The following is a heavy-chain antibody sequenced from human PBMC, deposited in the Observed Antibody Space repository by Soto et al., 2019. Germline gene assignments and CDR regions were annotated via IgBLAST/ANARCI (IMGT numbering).Heavy chain of an antibody. Sequence: GASVQVSCKASGYTFTVYYLHWVRQAPGQGLEWMGWINPNTGGTNYAQNFQGWVTMTRDTSISTAYMELSRLRYDDTAVYYCARAQAAMIVAMGFDYWGQGTLVTVSS. CDR3: ARAQAAMIVAMGFDY. V-gene: IGHV1-2*04. CDR2: INPNTGGT. D-gene: IGHD3-22*01. CDR1: GYTFTVYY. J-gene: IGHJ4*02.